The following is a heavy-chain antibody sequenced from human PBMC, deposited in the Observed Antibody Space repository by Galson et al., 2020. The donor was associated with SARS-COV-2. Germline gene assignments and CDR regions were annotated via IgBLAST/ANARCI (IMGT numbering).Heavy chain of an antibody. CDR3: ARDIGPFSSGRGGGF. CDR2: IKEDGSEK. J-gene: IGHJ4*02. Sequence: GGSLRLSCVGSGFTFRNYWMSWVRQAPGTGLEWVASIKEDGSEKIYVDSVKGRFIISRDDAENSLYLQLNSLRADDTALYFCARDIGPFSSGRGGGFWGQGTLVTVSS. D-gene: IGHD3-22*01. V-gene: IGHV3-7*01. CDR1: GFTFRNYW.